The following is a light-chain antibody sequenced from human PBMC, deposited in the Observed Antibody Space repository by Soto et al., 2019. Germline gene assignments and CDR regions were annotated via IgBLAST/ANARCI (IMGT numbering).Light chain of an antibody. V-gene: IGKV1-5*01. CDR1: ESIRTW. CDR3: QQYNSYSGT. CDR2: DAS. Sequence: IQLTQSPSSLSASVGDRVSITCRASESIRTWLAWYQHKPGKAPKFLIYDASSLESGVPSRFSGSGSGTEFTLTISSLQPDDFATYYCQQYNSYSGTFGQGTKVDI. J-gene: IGKJ1*01.